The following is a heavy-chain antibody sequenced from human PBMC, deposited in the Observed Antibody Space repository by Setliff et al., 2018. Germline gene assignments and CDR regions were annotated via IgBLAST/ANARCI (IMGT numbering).Heavy chain of an antibody. J-gene: IGHJ4*02. CDR1: GFTFSSSS. Sequence: PGGSLRLSCAASGFTFSSSSMNWVRQAPGKGLEWVSYISSSSSTIYYADSVKGRFTHSRDNAKNSLYLQMNSLRAEDTAVYYCARIAGTVANWGQGTLVTVSS. D-gene: IGHD1-20*01. CDR3: ARIAGTVAN. CDR2: ISSSSSTI. V-gene: IGHV3-48*01.